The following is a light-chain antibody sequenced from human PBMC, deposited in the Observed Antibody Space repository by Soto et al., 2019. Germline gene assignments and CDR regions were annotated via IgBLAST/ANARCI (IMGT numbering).Light chain of an antibody. V-gene: IGKV1-39*01. CDR1: QSISSY. CDR2: AAS. J-gene: IGKJ2*01. CDR3: QRRYSTPYT. Sequence: DIQMTQSPSSLSASVGDRVTITCRASQSISSYLNWYQQKPGKAPKLLIYAASSLQSGVPSRFSGSGSGTDFTLTISSVPPEDFATYYCQRRYSTPYTFGQGTKLEIK.